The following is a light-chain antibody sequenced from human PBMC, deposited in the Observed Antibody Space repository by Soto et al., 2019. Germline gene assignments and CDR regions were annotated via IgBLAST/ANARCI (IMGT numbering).Light chain of an antibody. CDR1: SSDVGCYNY. V-gene: IGLV2-14*01. Sequence: QSALTQPASVSGSPGQSITISCTGTSSDVGCYNYVSWYQQRPGKAPKLIIYEVTNRPSGVSNRFSGSKSGYTASLTISGLQAEDEADYYCSSYTSSSSHYVFGTGTKV. CDR3: SSYTSSSSHYV. CDR2: EVT. J-gene: IGLJ1*01.